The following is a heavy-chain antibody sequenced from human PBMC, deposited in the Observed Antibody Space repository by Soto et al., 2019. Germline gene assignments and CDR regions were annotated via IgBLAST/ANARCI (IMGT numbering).Heavy chain of an antibody. J-gene: IGHJ4*02. CDR3: TANGYYSLDY. V-gene: IGHV4-4*02. Sequence: QVQLQESGPGLVKPSGTLSLTCSVSGDSITNDRWWSWVRQSPGKGLEWIGEIDHSGRTNYNPSLKRRVIISVDKSKNNFSLPLSSVTAADTAVYYCTANGYYSLDYWGQGSLVTVSS. D-gene: IGHD5-12*01. CDR2: IDHSGRT. CDR1: GDSITNDRW.